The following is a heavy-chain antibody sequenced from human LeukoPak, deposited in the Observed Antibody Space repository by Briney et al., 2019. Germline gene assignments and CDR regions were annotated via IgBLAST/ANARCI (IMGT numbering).Heavy chain of an antibody. J-gene: IGHJ5*02. CDR2: IYTSGST. Sequence: SQTLSLTCTVSGGSISSGRYYWSWIRQPGGKGLEWIGRIYTSGSTNYNPSLKSRVTISVDTSKNQFSLKLSSVTAADTAVYYCAKSLGTYYYDSSGYPHPANWFDPWGQGTLVTASS. D-gene: IGHD3-22*01. V-gene: IGHV4-61*02. CDR3: AKSLGTYYYDSSGYPHPANWFDP. CDR1: GGSISSGRYY.